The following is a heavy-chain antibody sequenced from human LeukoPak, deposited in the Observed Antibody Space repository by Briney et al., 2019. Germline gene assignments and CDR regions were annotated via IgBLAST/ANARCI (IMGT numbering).Heavy chain of an antibody. CDR2: IYHSGST. CDR1: GYLISSGYY. Sequence: KTSETLSLTCAVSGYLISSGYYWGWIRQPPGKGLGWIGSIYHSGSTQYNPSLKSRVTISVDTSKNQFSLKLSSVTAADTAVYYCARGGDCSSTSCYGNDYYYYYMDVWGKGTTVTVSS. D-gene: IGHD2-2*01. V-gene: IGHV4-38-2*01. CDR3: ARGGDCSSTSCYGNDYYYYYMDV. J-gene: IGHJ6*03.